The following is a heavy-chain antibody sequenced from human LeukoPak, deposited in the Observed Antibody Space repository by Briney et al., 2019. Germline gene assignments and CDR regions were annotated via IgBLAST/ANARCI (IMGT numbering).Heavy chain of an antibody. D-gene: IGHD3-16*01. J-gene: IGHJ4*02. Sequence: GSLRLFCAAFGFPFSSYSMNWVRQAPGKGLEWVLYISSSSSIIYYADSVKGRFTISRDNAKNSLYLQMNSLRAEDTAVYYCARDPGPWAYWGQGTLVTVSS. CDR2: ISSSSSII. V-gene: IGHV3-48*01. CDR3: ARDPGPWAY. CDR1: GFPFSSYS.